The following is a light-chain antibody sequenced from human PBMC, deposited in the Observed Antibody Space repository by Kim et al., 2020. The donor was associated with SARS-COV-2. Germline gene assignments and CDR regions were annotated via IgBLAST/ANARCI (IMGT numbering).Light chain of an antibody. CDR3: VTWDNSLSNGV. Sequence: QSVLTQPPSVSAAPGQKVTISCSGSNSNIGNNYVSWYQQVPGTAPKLLIYDINKRPPGIPDRFSGSKSGTSATLDITGLQTGDEADYYCVTWDNSLSNGVFGGGTQLTVL. J-gene: IGLJ3*02. CDR1: NSNIGNNY. V-gene: IGLV1-51*01. CDR2: DIN.